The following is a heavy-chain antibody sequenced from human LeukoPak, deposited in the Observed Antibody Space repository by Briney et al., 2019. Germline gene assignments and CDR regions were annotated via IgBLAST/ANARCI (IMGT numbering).Heavy chain of an antibody. Sequence: PSETLSLTCAVYGGSFSGYYWSWIRLPPGKGLEWIGYIYYSGSTNYNPSLKSRVTISVDTSKNQFSLKLSSVTAADTAVYYCATGYGWFDPWGQGTLVTVSS. CDR1: GGSFSGYY. CDR2: IYYSGST. V-gene: IGHV4-59*01. CDR3: ATGYGWFDP. D-gene: IGHD2-15*01. J-gene: IGHJ5*02.